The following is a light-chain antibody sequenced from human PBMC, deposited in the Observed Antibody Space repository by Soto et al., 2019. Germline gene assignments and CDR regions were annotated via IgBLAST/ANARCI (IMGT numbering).Light chain of an antibody. Sequence: DIQMTQSPSTLSASVGDRVTITCRASQSISGWLAWYQQKPGKAPNLLIYDASSLESGVPSRFSGSGSGTEFTLTISSLQPADFATYYCQHYHSYPITFAQGTRLEIK. J-gene: IGKJ5*01. CDR3: QHYHSYPIT. CDR1: QSISGW. CDR2: DAS. V-gene: IGKV1-5*01.